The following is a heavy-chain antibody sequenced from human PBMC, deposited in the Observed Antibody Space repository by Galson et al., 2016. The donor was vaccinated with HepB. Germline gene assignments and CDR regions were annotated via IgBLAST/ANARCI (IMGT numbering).Heavy chain of an antibody. Sequence: SETLSLTCSVSGDSLINDNWWNWVRQPSGKGLEWIGQIHQNGMTTYHPSLKHRATISLDNSKNQFFLKLNSLTAKDTALYFYVRAYCIDGPCHGFEKWGQGTLATVSS. CDR1: GDSLINDNW. CDR3: VRAYCIDGPCHGFEK. D-gene: IGHD2-15*01. J-gene: IGHJ4*02. V-gene: IGHV4-4*02. CDR2: IHQNGMT.